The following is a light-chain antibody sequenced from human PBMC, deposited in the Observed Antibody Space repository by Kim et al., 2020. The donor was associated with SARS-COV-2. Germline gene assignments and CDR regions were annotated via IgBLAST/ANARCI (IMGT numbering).Light chain of an antibody. CDR3: QQSYSTPLYS. CDR2: KVS. Sequence: PASISCRSSQSLVHSDGNTYLSWLQQRPGQPPRLLIYKVSNRFSGVPSRFSDSGSGTDFTLTISSLQPEDFATYYCQQSYSTPLYSFGQGTKLEI. CDR1: QSLVHSDGNTY. J-gene: IGKJ2*03. V-gene: IGKV2-24*01.